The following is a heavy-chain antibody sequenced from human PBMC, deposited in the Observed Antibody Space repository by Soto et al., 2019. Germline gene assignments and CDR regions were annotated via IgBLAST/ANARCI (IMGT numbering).Heavy chain of an antibody. CDR2: IGTAGDT. V-gene: IGHV3-13*01. Sequence: GGSLRLSCAASGFTFSSYDMHWVRQATGKGLEWVSAIGTAGDTYYPGSVKGRFTISRENAKNSLYLQMNSLRAEDTAVYYCARGLDYYDSRGYPRGAFDIWGQGTMVTVSS. J-gene: IGHJ3*02. D-gene: IGHD3-22*01. CDR1: GFTFSSYD. CDR3: ARGLDYYDSRGYPRGAFDI.